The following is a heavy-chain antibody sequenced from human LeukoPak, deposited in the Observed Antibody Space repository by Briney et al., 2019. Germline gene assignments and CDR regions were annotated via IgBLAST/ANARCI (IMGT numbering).Heavy chain of an antibody. CDR2: INHSGST. D-gene: IGHD3-10*01. CDR3: ARAPYGSGSNDAFDI. J-gene: IGHJ3*02. Sequence: PSETLSLTCAVYGGSFSGYYWSWIRQPPGKGLEWIGEINHSGSTNYNPSLKSRVTISVDTSKNQFSLKLSSVTAADTAVYYCARAPYGSGSNDAFDIWGQGTMVTVSS. CDR1: GGSFSGYY. V-gene: IGHV4-34*01.